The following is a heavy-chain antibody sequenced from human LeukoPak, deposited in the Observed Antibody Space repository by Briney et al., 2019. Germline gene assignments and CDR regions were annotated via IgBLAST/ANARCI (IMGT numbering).Heavy chain of an antibody. V-gene: IGHV6-1*01. CDR2: TSYRSKWYN. Sequence: SQTLSLTCAISGDSVSTNSVAWNWIRQSPSRGLEWLGRTSYRSKWYNDYAVSVKSRITITPDTSKNQFSLQLNSVTPEDTAVYYCAREAEITRFDYWGQGTLVTVSS. CDR1: GDSVSTNSVA. D-gene: IGHD5-24*01. CDR3: AREAEITRFDY. J-gene: IGHJ4*02.